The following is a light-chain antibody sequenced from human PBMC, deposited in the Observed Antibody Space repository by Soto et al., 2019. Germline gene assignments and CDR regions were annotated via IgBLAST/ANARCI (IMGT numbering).Light chain of an antibody. CDR2: GAS. CDR3: QHHNSYSQT. J-gene: IGKJ1*01. V-gene: IGKV1-5*01. CDR1: QSIRYY. Sequence: DIQLTQSPPTLSASVGDRVTITCRASQSIRYYLAWYQQMPGKAPKLLIYGASSLQSGVPSRFSGSGSGTEFTLTISSLQPDDFATYFCQHHNSYSQTFGQGTTWISN.